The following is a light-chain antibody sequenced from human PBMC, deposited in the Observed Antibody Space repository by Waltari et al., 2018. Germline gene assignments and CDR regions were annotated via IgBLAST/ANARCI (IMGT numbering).Light chain of an antibody. CDR1: SSNIGTNY. CDR2: RDG. J-gene: IGLJ3*02. CDR3: AAWDDSLSSWL. Sequence: QSVLTQPPSASGTPGQRVTMFCSGGSSNIGTNYAYWSKPLPGAAPRVLIVRDGRRPSGVPERFAGAKSGTSASLTIRGLRSDDEADYYCAAWDDSLSSWLFGGGTKLTVL. V-gene: IGLV1-47*01.